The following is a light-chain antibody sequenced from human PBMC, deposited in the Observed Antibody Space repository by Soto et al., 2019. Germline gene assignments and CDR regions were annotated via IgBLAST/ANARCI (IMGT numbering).Light chain of an antibody. CDR2: RND. CDR3: AAWDGSLSGVV. Sequence: QSVLTQPPSASGTPGQRVTISCSGSSSNIGSNYVYWYQQLQGTAPKLLIYRNDQRPSGVPDRFSGSKSGTSASLAISGLRSEDEADYYCAAWDGSLSGVVFGGGTKLAVL. J-gene: IGLJ3*02. V-gene: IGLV1-47*01. CDR1: SSNIGSNY.